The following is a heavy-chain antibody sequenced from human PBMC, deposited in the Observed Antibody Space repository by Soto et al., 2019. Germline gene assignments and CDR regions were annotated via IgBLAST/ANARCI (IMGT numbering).Heavy chain of an antibody. J-gene: IGHJ4*02. Sequence: GGSLRLSWTASGVTFSGYAMHWIRQTTGKGLEWVAVISYDGSNKYYADSVKGRFTISRDNSKNTLYLQMNSLRAEDTAVYYCARDIWPEDSCYYFDYWGQGTLVTVSS. CDR1: GVTFSGYA. V-gene: IGHV3-30-3*01. CDR3: ARDIWPEDSCYYFDY. D-gene: IGHD2-15*01. CDR2: ISYDGSNK.